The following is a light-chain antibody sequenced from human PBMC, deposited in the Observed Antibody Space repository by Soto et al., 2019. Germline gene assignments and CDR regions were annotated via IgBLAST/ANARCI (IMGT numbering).Light chain of an antibody. J-gene: IGLJ2*01. CDR1: SSDVGGYNF. V-gene: IGLV2-14*01. Sequence: QSALTQPASASGSPGQSITISCTGTSSDVGGYNFVCWFQQHPGKAPKLMIYDVSNRPSGVSNRFSGSKSGNTASLTISGLQAEDEADYYCSSYTSSSTLEFGGGTQLTVL. CDR2: DVS. CDR3: SSYTSSSTLE.